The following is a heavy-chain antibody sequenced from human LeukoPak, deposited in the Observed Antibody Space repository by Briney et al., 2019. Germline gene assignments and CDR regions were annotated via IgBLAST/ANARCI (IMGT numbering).Heavy chain of an antibody. V-gene: IGHV3-23*01. J-gene: IGHJ3*02. Sequence: GGSLRLSCAASGFIFSTYAMSWVRQAPGKGLEWVSGISGTGGSTYYADSVRGRFTISRDNSKNTLYLQMNSLRAEDTAVYYCAKDVPRAIGHYEWSWGDAFDIWGQGTMVTVSS. D-gene: IGHD3-16*01. CDR3: AKDVPRAIGHYEWSWGDAFDI. CDR2: ISGTGGST. CDR1: GFIFSTYA.